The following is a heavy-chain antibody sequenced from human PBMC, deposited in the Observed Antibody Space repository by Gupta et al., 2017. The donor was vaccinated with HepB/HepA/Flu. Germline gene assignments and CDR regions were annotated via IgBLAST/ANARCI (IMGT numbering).Heavy chain of an antibody. D-gene: IGHD3-9*01. CDR1: GFSLSTSGVG. CDR2: IYWDDDK. J-gene: IGHJ4*02. CDR3: AHVHYDILTGARYFDY. V-gene: IGHV2-5*02. Sequence: QITLKESGPTLVKPTQTLTLTCTFSGFSLSTSGVGVGWIRQPPGKALEWLALIYWDDDKRYSPSLKSRLTITKDTSKNQVVLTMTNMDPVDTATYYCAHVHYDILTGARYFDYWGQGTLVTVSS.